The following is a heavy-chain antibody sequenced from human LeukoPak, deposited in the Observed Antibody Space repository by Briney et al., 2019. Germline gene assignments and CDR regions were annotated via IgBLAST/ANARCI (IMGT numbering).Heavy chain of an antibody. CDR3: TKSLVGVLRGFDP. V-gene: IGHV3-30*18. D-gene: IGHD2-8*01. CDR2: IAYDGSRK. CDR1: GFTFSGYG. J-gene: IGHJ5*02. Sequence: GGSLRLSCAGSGFTFSGYGMHWVRQAPGKGLEWVTGIAYDGSRKHYADSVKGRFTISRDNSRNTMDLQMNSLRAEETAVYYCTKSLVGVLRGFDPWGQGTLVTVSS.